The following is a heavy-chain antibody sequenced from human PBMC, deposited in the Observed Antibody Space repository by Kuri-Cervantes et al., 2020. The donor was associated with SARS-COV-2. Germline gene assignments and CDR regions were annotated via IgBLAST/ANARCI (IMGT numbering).Heavy chain of an antibody. CDR1: GGTFSSYA. V-gene: IGHV1-69*05. CDR2: IIPIFGTA. CDR3: AGRLRFSHSDAFDI. D-gene: IGHD3-3*01. Sequence: SVKVSCKASGGTFSSYAISWVRQAPGQGLEWMGGIIPIFGTANYAQKFQGRVTITTDQSTGTAYMELSSLRSEDTAVYYCAGRLRFSHSDAFDIWGQGTMVTVSS. J-gene: IGHJ3*02.